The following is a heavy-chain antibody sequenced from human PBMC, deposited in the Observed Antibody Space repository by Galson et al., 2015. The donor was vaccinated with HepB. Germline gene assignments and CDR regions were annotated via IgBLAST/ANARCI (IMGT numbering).Heavy chain of an antibody. CDR1: GFTFSSSA. V-gene: IGHV3-64*01. CDR3: AREASYHGYSGYGGLVDY. J-gene: IGHJ4*02. D-gene: IGHD5-12*01. Sequence: SLRLSCEASGFTFSSSAMHWVRQAPGKGLEFVSATSSDGGLTYYATSVKGRFTISRDNSKNTLFLQMGSLRAEDMAVYYCAREASYHGYSGYGGLVDYWGQGTLVTVSS. CDR2: TSSDGGLT.